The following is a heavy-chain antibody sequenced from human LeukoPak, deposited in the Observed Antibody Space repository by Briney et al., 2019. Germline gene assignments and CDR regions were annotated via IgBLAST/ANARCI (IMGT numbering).Heavy chain of an antibody. CDR2: ISGSGGST. CDR1: GFTFSTYA. D-gene: IGHD4-17*01. J-gene: IGHJ4*02. V-gene: IGHV3-23*01. CDR3: AYGDYDW. Sequence: GGSLRRSCAASGFTFSTYAMNWVRQAPGKGLEWVSTISGSGGSTYYADSVKGRFTISRDNSKNTLYLQMNSLRAEDTAVYYCAYGDYDWWGQGTLVTVS.